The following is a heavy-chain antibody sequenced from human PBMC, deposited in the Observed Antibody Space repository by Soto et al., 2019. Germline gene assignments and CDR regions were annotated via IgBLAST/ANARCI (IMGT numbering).Heavy chain of an antibody. CDR2: IKQDGSEK. D-gene: IGHD6-25*01. J-gene: IGHJ4*02. Sequence: GGSLRLSCAASGFTFSSYWMSWVRQAPGKGLEWVANIKQDGSEKYYVDSVKGRFTISRDNAKNSLYLQMNSLSAEDTAVYYCARTAASSQRDYYFDYWGQGTLVTVSS. V-gene: IGHV3-7*03. CDR3: ARTAASSQRDYYFDY. CDR1: GFTFSSYW.